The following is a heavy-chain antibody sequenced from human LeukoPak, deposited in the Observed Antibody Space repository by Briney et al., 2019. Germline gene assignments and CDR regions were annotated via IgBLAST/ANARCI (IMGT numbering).Heavy chain of an antibody. CDR1: RFTFSNYW. J-gene: IGHJ4*02. D-gene: IGHD1-26*01. CDR3: ARQRGSYSLDY. Sequence: GGSLRLSCAASRFTFSNYWMSWVRQAPGKGLEWVANIKQDGSEKFHVDSVKGRFIISRDNAKNSLYLQMTSLRADDTAVYYCARQRGSYSLDYWGQGTLVTVSS. V-gene: IGHV3-7*01. CDR2: IKQDGSEK.